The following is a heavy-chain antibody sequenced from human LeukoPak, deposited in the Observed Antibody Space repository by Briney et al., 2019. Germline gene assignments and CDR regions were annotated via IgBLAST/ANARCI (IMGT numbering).Heavy chain of an antibody. CDR2: INHSGST. Sequence: SETLSLTCAVYGGSFSGYYWSWIRQPPGKGLEWIGEINHSGSTNYNPSLKSRVTISVDTSKNQFSLKLSSVTAADTAVYYCARRAVGATRYMDVWGKGTTVTVSS. CDR1: GGSFSGYY. J-gene: IGHJ6*03. CDR3: ARRAVGATRYMDV. D-gene: IGHD1-26*01. V-gene: IGHV4-34*01.